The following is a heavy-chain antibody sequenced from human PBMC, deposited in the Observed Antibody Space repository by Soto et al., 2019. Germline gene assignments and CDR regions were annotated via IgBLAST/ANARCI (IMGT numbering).Heavy chain of an antibody. V-gene: IGHV3-48*03. J-gene: IGHJ4*02. Sequence: EVQLVESGGRLVQPGGSLRLSCVDSGFTFDNYEMNWVRQAPGKGLEWLSYISSSSSTTYYADSVKGRFTVSRDNAKNSLYLQMSSLRAEGTALYYCARGATWPLTLFDYWGQGSLVTVSS. CDR3: ARGATWPLTLFDY. CDR1: GFTFDNYE. CDR2: ISSSSSTT.